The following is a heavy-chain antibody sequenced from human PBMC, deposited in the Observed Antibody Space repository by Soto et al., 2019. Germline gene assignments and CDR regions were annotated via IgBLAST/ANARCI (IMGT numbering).Heavy chain of an antibody. CDR2: INAGNGNT. CDR3: ARSIVVVTALDY. D-gene: IGHD2-21*02. Sequence: PWPSVKVSCKASGYTFTSYAMHWVRQAPGQRLEWMGWINAGNGNTKYSQKFQGRVTITRDTSASTAYMELSSLRSEDTAVYYCARSIVVVTALDYWGQGTLVTVSS. V-gene: IGHV1-3*01. CDR1: GYTFTSYA. J-gene: IGHJ4*02.